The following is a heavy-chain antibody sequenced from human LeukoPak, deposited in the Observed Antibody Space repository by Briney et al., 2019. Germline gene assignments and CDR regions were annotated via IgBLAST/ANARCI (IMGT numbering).Heavy chain of an antibody. CDR3: AKSSGSYDSYYYYGMDV. D-gene: IGHD1-26*01. J-gene: IGHJ6*02. CDR2: IWYDGSNK. V-gene: IGHV3-30*02. Sequence: GGSLRLSCAASGFTFSSYGMHWVRQAPGKGLEWVAVIWYDGSNKYYADSVKGRFTISRDNSKNTLYLQMNSLRAEDTAVYYCAKSSGSYDSYYYYGMDVWGQGTTVTVSS. CDR1: GFTFSSYG.